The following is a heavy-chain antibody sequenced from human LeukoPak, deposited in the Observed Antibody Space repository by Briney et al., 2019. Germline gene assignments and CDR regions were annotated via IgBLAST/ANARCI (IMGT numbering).Heavy chain of an antibody. CDR3: ARGNL. J-gene: IGHJ5*02. V-gene: IGHV4-34*01. CDR2: INHSGST. Sequence: PSETLSLTCAVYGGPFSGYYWSWIRQPPGKGLEWIGEINHSGSTNYNPSLKSRVTISVDTSKNQFSLKLSSVTAADTAVYYCARGNLWGQGTLVTVSS. CDR1: GGPFSGYY.